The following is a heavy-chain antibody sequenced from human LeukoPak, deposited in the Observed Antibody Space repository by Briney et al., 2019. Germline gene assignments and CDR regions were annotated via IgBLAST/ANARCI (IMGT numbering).Heavy chain of an antibody. CDR1: GGSFSSHA. CDR2: IIPILGIA. V-gene: IGHV1-69*04. Sequence: PGRSLRLSCAASGGSFSSHAISWVRQAPGQGLEWMGRIIPILGIANYAQKFQGRVTITADKSTSTAYMELSSLRSEDTAVYYCARGGGAAGSGMKNWFDPWGQGTLVTVSS. J-gene: IGHJ5*02. D-gene: IGHD6-13*01. CDR3: ARGGGAAGSGMKNWFDP.